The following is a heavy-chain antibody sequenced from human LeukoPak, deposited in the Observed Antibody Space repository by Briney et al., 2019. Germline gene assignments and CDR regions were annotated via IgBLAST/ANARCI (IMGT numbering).Heavy chain of an antibody. J-gene: IGHJ4*02. CDR2: VDPEDGET. Sequence: GASVKVSCKASGYTFTDYYMHWVQQAPGKGLEWMGRVDPEDGETIYAEKFQGRVTITADTSTDTAYMELSSLRSEDTAVYYCATSEYQLLYLDYWGQGTLVTVSS. CDR1: GYTFTDYY. CDR3: ATSEYQLLYLDY. D-gene: IGHD2-2*01. V-gene: IGHV1-69-2*01.